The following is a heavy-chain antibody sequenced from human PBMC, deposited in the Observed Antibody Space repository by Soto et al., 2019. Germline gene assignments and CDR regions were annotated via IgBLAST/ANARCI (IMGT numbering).Heavy chain of an antibody. V-gene: IGHV4-39*01. Sequence: QQQLQESGPGLVKPSETISLSCTDYGGSITSSFYWGWIRQPPGKGLEWIGSIYGTGNTYYNPSLKGRVTISADTSKNQFFLNLISVTAADTAVYYCRSSSRYSTDVWGQGATVTVSS. CDR3: RSSSRYSTDV. J-gene: IGHJ6*02. D-gene: IGHD6-13*01. CDR1: GGSITSSFY. CDR2: IYGTGNT.